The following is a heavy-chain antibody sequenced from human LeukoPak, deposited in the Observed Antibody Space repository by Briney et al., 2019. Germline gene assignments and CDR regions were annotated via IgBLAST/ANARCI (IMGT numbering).Heavy chain of an antibody. Sequence: HPGGSLRLSCAASGFIVSSSYMGWVRQAPGKGLEWVSYIYSDGRTFYADSVKGRFTTSRDSSKNTLYFQMNSLRAEDTAVYYCARAFDHHFDYWGQGTLVTASS. V-gene: IGHV3-53*01. CDR1: GFIVSSSY. CDR3: ARAFDHHFDY. J-gene: IGHJ4*02. D-gene: IGHD3-16*01. CDR2: IYSDGRT.